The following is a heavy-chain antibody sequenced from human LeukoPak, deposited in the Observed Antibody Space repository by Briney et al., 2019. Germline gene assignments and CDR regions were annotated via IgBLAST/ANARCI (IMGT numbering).Heavy chain of an antibody. Sequence: ASVKVSCKASGGTFSSYAISWVRQAPGLGLEWMGWINPNNGDTNYAQKFQGRVTMTRDTSISTAYMELNRLRSDDTAVYYCARDGGEKSFDYWGQGGLVTVSS. V-gene: IGHV1-2*02. CDR2: INPNNGDT. CDR1: GGTFSSYA. D-gene: IGHD2-15*01. CDR3: ARDGGEKSFDY. J-gene: IGHJ4*02.